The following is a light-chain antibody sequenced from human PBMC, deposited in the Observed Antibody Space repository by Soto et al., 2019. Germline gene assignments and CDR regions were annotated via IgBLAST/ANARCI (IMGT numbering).Light chain of an antibody. Sequence: QSALTKPASVSGSHGQSITISCTGTSSDVGGYNYVSWYQQYPGKAPKLMIYDVSNRPSGVSNRFSGSKSGNTASLTISWLQAEDEADYYCSSYTSSSAVVFGGGTKLTVL. V-gene: IGLV2-14*01. J-gene: IGLJ3*02. CDR3: SSYTSSSAVV. CDR1: SSDVGGYNY. CDR2: DVS.